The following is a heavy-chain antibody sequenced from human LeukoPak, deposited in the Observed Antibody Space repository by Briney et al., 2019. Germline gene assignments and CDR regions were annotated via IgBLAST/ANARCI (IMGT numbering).Heavy chain of an antibody. D-gene: IGHD4-23*01. CDR3: ARDLGLYDYGGNIAY. CDR1: GFTLSTYS. Sequence: GGSLRLSWAASGFTLSTYSMRWVRQAAGKGLEWVSYISSSSRTIYYADSVKGRFTISRDNAQKSLYLQMNSLRAEDTAVYYCARDLGLYDYGGNIAYWGQGTLVTVSS. V-gene: IGHV3-48*04. J-gene: IGHJ4*02. CDR2: ISSSSRTI.